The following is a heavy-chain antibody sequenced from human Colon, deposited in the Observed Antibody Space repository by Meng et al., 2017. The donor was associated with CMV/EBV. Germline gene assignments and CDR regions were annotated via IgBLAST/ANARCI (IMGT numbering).Heavy chain of an antibody. CDR2: IYSGGPM. J-gene: IGHJ3*02. CDR3: ARGSGPLFPGAFDI. V-gene: IGHV3-53*01. CDR1: PFNVVNTY. Sequence: GGSLRLSCAGSPFNVVNTYMSWVRQAPGKGLEWVALIYSGGPMHYADSVKGRFTISRDNSKNILYRQMNSLRADDTAVYYCARGSGPLFPGAFDIWGQGTMVTVSS. D-gene: IGHD3-10*02.